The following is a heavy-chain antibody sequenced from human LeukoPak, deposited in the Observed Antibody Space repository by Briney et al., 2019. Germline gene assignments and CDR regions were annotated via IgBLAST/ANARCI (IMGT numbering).Heavy chain of an antibody. V-gene: IGHV4-39*01. CDR2: IYYSGST. Sequence: SETLSLTCTVSGGSISSSSYYWGWIRQPPGKGLEWIGSIYYSGSTYYNPSLKSRVTISVDTSKNQFSLKLSSVTAADTAVYYCPRQRHTALTAAGDSHFDYWGQGTLSPSPQ. CDR1: GGSISSSSYY. D-gene: IGHD6-13*01. CDR3: PRQRHTALTAAGDSHFDY. J-gene: IGHJ4*02.